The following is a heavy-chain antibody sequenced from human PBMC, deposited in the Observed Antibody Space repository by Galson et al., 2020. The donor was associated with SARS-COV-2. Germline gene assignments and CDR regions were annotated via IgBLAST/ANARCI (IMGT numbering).Heavy chain of an antibody. J-gene: IGHJ3*02. V-gene: IGHV3-43*02. CDR2: INGFVGST. Sequence: RGSLRLSCAASGFTFDDYAMHWVRQAPGKGLEWVSLINGFVGSTYYADSVKGRFTISRDKSKNSLYLQMNSLRPEDTALYYCAKDSWDAFDIWGQGTMVTVSS. CDR1: GFTFDDYA. CDR3: AKDSWDAFDI.